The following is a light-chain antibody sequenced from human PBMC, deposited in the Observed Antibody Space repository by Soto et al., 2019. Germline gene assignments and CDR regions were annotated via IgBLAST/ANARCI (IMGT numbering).Light chain of an antibody. CDR2: DVS. J-gene: IGLJ3*02. Sequence: QSALTQPRSVSGSPGQSVSISCTGTSSDVGAYNYVSWYQQHPGKAPKLIIYDVSKWPSGVPDRFSGSKSGNTASLTISGLQAEDEADYYCCSYAGNYIWVFGGGTKLT. V-gene: IGLV2-11*01. CDR1: SSDVGAYNY. CDR3: CSYAGNYIWV.